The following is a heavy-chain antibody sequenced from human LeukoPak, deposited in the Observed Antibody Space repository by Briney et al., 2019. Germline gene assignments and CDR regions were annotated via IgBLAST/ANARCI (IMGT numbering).Heavy chain of an antibody. CDR3: AKDGGGWYTSGWYYFDY. CDR2: ISGSGHST. D-gene: IGHD6-19*01. J-gene: IGHJ4*02. CDR1: GFTFNNYA. V-gene: IGHV3-23*01. Sequence: GGSLRLSCRASGFTFNNYAMNWVRQAPGKGLEWVSAISGSGHSTYYADSVKGRFTISRDNSRNTVYLQMNSLRAEDTAVYYCAKDGGGWYTSGWYYFDYWGQGTLVTVSS.